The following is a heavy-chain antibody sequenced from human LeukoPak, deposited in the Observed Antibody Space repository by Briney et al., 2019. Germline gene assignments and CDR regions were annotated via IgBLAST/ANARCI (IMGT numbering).Heavy chain of an antibody. D-gene: IGHD6-13*01. CDR1: RGSISSNSYY. CDR2: IYYSGTT. J-gene: IGHJ3*02. CDR3: ARHWSRSWFGAFDI. Sequence: PSETLSLTCTVSRGSISSNSYYWGWIRQPPGKGLEWIGNIYYSGTTYYNPSLKSRVTISVDTSKNQFSLNLSSVTAADTAMYYCARHWSRSWFGAFDIWGQGTMVTVSS. V-gene: IGHV4-39*01.